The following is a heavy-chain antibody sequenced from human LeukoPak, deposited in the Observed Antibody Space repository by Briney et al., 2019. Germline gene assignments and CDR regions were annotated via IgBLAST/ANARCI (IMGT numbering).Heavy chain of an antibody. CDR1: GFTLGDYA. Sequence: SLTLTCTGSGFTLGDYAMSWVRQAPGKGLEWVGFINNKECDGTTQYAASVKGIFTIPGDDHKSIAYVHVNSENTEDRAVDNCTRDAGNFDWSYYYYGMDVWGQGNTVTVSS. J-gene: IGHJ6*01. CDR3: TRDAGNFDWSYYYYGMDV. CDR2: INNKECDGTT. V-gene: IGHV3-49*04. D-gene: IGHD3-9*01.